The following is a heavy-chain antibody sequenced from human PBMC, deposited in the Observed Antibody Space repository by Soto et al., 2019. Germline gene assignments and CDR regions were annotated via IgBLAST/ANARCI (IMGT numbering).Heavy chain of an antibody. CDR3: LGGIGYSYGYHAFDL. D-gene: IGHD5-18*01. J-gene: IGHJ3*01. CDR1: GFTFSRNI. CDR2: ISADGDTK. Sequence: PGGSLRLSCAASGFTFSRNILHWVRQAPGKGLEWLAFISADGDTKYYADSVKGRFTVSRDNSKNTLYLQMNSLRREDTSVYYCLGGIGYSYGYHAFDLWGQGTVVTVSS. V-gene: IGHV3-30-3*01.